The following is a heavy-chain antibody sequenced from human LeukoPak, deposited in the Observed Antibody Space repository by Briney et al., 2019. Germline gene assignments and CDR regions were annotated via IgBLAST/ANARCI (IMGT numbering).Heavy chain of an antibody. D-gene: IGHD5-18*01. CDR3: ARVVQLWLHAFDP. Sequence: ASVKVSCKASGYTFTSYDINWVRQATGQGLEWMGWMNPNSSNTGYAQKFQGRVTMTRNTSISTAYMELSSLRSEDTAVYYCARVVQLWLHAFDPWGQGTLVTVSS. V-gene: IGHV1-8*01. CDR1: GYTFTSYD. J-gene: IGHJ5*02. CDR2: MNPNSSNT.